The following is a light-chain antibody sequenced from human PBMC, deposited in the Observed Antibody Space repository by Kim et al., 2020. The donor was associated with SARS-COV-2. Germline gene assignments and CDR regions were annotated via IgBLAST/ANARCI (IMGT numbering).Light chain of an antibody. CDR1: QSISSL. CDR2: GAS. J-gene: IGKJ5*01. CDR3: QQSYHTPIT. Sequence: DIQMTQSPSSLSASVGDRVTITCRASQSISSLLNWYQQKPGKAPNLLIYGASSLQSGVPSRFSGAGSGTDFTLTISSLQPEDFATYYCQQSYHTPITFCQGTRLEIK. V-gene: IGKV1-39*01.